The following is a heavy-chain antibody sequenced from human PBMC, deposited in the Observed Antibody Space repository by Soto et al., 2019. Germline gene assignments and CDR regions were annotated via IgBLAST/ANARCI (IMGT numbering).Heavy chain of an antibody. CDR3: ARTSMQSRGYNYGHGGMDV. Sequence: PGESLKISCKGSGYSFTSYWISWVRQMPGKGLEWMGRIDPSDSYTNYSPSFQGHVTISADKSISTAYLQWSSLKASDTAMYYCARTSMQSRGYNYGHGGMDVWGQGTTVTVSS. CDR1: GYSFTSYW. V-gene: IGHV5-10-1*01. CDR2: IDPSDSYT. J-gene: IGHJ6*02. D-gene: IGHD5-18*01.